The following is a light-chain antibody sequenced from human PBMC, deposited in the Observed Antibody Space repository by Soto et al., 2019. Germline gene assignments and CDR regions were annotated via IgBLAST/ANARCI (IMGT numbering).Light chain of an antibody. CDR2: DAS. CDR1: QSVSFNY. Sequence: EIVLTQSPGTLSLSPGERATLSCGASQSVSFNYLAWYQQKVGLAPRLLIYDASRRATGTLDRFSGSGSGTDFTLTISRLEPEDFAVYVCQQYGSSPYTFGQGTNLEIK. J-gene: IGKJ2*01. V-gene: IGKV3D-20*01. CDR3: QQYGSSPYT.